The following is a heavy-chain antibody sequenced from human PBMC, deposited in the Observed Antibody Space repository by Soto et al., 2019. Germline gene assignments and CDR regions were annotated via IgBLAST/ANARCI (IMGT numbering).Heavy chain of an antibody. J-gene: IGHJ4*02. CDR2: INHSGST. CDR1: GGSFSGYY. D-gene: IGHD3-9*01. V-gene: IGHV4-34*01. Sequence: SETLSLTCAVYGGSFSGYYWSWIRQPPGKGLEWIGEINHSGSTNYNPSLKSRVTISVDTSKNQFSLKLSSVTAADTAVYYCARGDNGYDILTGYPALFHWGQGTLVTVS. CDR3: ARGDNGYDILTGYPALFH.